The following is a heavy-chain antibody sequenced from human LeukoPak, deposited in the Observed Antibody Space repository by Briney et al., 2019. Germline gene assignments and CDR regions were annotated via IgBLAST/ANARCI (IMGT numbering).Heavy chain of an antibody. CDR3: AKGGYYYDSSGYLH. V-gene: IGHV3-48*01. D-gene: IGHD3-22*01. CDR1: GFTFSSYS. Sequence: GGSLRLSCAASGFTFSSYSMSWVRQAPGKGLEWVSYISSTSSNIYYADSVKGRFTISRDNSKNTLYLQMNSLRAEDTAVYYCAKGGYYYDSSGYLHWGQGTLVTVSS. J-gene: IGHJ4*02. CDR2: ISSTSSNI.